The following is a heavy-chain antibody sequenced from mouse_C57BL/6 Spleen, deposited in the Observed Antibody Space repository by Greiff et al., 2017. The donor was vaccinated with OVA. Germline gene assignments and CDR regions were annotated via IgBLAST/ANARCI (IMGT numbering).Heavy chain of an antibody. D-gene: IGHD2-3*01. CDR2: IDPSDSYT. J-gene: IGHJ2*01. CDR1: GYTFTSYW. V-gene: IGHV1-50*01. CDR3: ARRGYEDVDD. Sequence: QVQLQQPGAELVKPGASVKLSCKASGYTFTSYWMQWVKQRPGQGLEWIGEIDPSDSYTNYNQKFKGKATLTVDTSSSTAYMQLSSLTSEDSAVYYCARRGYEDVDDWGQGTTLTVSS.